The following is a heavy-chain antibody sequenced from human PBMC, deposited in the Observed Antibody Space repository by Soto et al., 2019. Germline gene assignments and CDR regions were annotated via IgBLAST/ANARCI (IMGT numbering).Heavy chain of an antibody. CDR3: ARTRDSRGYSLVDH. D-gene: IGHD3-22*01. CDR2: IKEDGSEK. Sequence: EVQLVEHGGGLVQPGGSLRLSCAASGFTFGSFWMSWVRPAPGKGLEWVANIKEDGSEKHYVESVKGRFTVSRDNAKNSRYLQTNSRRAEDTAVYYCARTRDSRGYSLVDHWGQGTLVTVSS. V-gene: IGHV3-7*01. J-gene: IGHJ4*02. CDR1: GFTFGSFW.